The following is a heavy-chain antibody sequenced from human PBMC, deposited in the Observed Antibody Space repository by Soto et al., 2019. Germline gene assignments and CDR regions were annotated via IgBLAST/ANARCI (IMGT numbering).Heavy chain of an antibody. D-gene: IGHD2-2*01. CDR3: AKVEGAAASDY. V-gene: IGHV3-23*01. CDR2: VSDSGGST. J-gene: IGHJ4*02. Sequence: EVQLLESGGGLVQPGGSLRLSCAASGFTFSSYGMSWVRQAPGKGLEWVSAVSDSGGSTYYADSVKGRFTISRDNSKNTLYLQMSSLRAEDTAVYYCAKVEGAAASDYWGQGTLFTVSS. CDR1: GFTFSSYG.